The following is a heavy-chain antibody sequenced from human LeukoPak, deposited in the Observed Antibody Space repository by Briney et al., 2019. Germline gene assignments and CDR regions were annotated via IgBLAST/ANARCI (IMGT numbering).Heavy chain of an antibody. CDR3: ARYCSGGSCYSGYGMDV. CDR2: INHSGST. J-gene: IGHJ6*04. CDR1: GGSFSGYY. Sequence: SETLSLTCAVYGGSFSGYYWSWIRHPPGKGLEWIGEINHSGSTNYNPSLKSRVTISVDTSKNQFSLKLSSVTAADTAVYYCARYCSGGSCYSGYGMDVWGKGTTVTVSS. D-gene: IGHD2-15*01. V-gene: IGHV4-34*01.